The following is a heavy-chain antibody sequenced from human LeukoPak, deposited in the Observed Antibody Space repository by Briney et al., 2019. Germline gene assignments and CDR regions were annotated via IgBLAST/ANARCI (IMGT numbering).Heavy chain of an antibody. CDR1: GYTFTSYY. J-gene: IGHJ5*02. V-gene: IGHV1-46*01. CDR3: ARYMTTVTLRHYNWFDP. Sequence: ASVKVSCMASGYTFTSYYMHWVRQAPGQGLEWMGIINPSGGSTSYAQKFQGRVTMTRDTSTSTVYMELSSLRSEDTAVYYCARYMTTVTLRHYNWFDPWGQGTLVTVSS. D-gene: IGHD4-17*01. CDR2: INPSGGST.